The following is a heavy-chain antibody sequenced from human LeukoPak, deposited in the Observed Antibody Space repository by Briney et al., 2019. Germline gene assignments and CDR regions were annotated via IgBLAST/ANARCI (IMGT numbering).Heavy chain of an antibody. CDR2: IKQDGSEK. J-gene: IGHJ4*02. D-gene: IGHD2-21*02. Sequence: GGSLRLSCAASGFTFSSYWMSWVRQAPGKGLEWVANIKQDGSEKYYVDSVKGRFTISRDNAKSSVYLQLNSLRADDTAIYYCAKDIPGGGDDYWGQGTLVTVSS. V-gene: IGHV3-7*01. CDR3: AKDIPGGGDDY. CDR1: GFTFSSYW.